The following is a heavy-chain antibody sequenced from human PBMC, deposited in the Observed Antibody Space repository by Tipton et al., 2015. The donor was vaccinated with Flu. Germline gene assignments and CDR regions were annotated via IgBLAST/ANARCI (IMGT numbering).Heavy chain of an antibody. CDR2: ISHSGRT. J-gene: IGHJ5*02. Sequence: TLSLTCAVSDYSISSGYYWGWIRQPPGKGLEWIGCISHSGRTYYNPSLKSRVTMSVDKSKNQFSLKLTSVTAADTAMYYCARGQHTFSGRLGGNWFDPWGPGTRVTVSS. V-gene: IGHV4-38-2*01. CDR3: ARGQHTFSGRLGGNWFDP. D-gene: IGHD5-12*01. CDR1: DYSISSGYY.